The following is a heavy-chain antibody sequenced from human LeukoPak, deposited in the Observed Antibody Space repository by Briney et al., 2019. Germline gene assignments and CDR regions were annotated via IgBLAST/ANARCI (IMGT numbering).Heavy chain of an antibody. V-gene: IGHV5-51*01. CDR2: IYPGDSDT. CDR3: ARREVYYYGSGSYGRSFDI. D-gene: IGHD3-10*01. Sequence: GESLKISCKGSGYSFTRYWIGWVRQMPGKGLEWMGIIYPGDSDTRYSPSFHGQVTISADKSISTAYLQWSSLKASDTAMYYCARREVYYYGSGSYGRSFDIWGQGTMVTVSS. J-gene: IGHJ3*02. CDR1: GYSFTRYW.